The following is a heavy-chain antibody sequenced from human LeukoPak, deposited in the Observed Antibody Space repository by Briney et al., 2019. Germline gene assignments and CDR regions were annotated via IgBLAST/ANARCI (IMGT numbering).Heavy chain of an antibody. CDR1: GFTFSSYG. CDR3: AREGGNGDYFYYMDA. Sequence: GGSLRLSCAASGFTFSSYGMHWVRQAPGKGLEWVAVIWSDGSNKYYADSVKGRFTISRDNANNSLSLQMNGLRAEDTAVYYCAREGGNGDYFYYMDAWGKGTTVTVSS. J-gene: IGHJ6*03. V-gene: IGHV3-33*01. D-gene: IGHD2-8*01. CDR2: IWSDGSNK.